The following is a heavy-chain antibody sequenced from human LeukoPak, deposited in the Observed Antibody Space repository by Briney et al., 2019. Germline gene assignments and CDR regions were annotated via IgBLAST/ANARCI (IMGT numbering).Heavy chain of an antibody. V-gene: IGHV4-34*01. CDR3: ASLRLGYCSSTSCYDAFDI. CDR1: GGSFSGYY. CDR2: INHSGST. Sequence: PSETLSLTCAVYGGSFSGYYWSWIRQPPGKGLDWIGEINHSGSTNYNPSLKSRVTISVDTSKNQFSLKLSSVTAADTAVYYCASLRLGYCSSTSCYDAFDIWGQGTMVTVSS. J-gene: IGHJ3*02. D-gene: IGHD2-2*01.